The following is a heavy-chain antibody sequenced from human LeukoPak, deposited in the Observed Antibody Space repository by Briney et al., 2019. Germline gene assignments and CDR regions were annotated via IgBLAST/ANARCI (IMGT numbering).Heavy chain of an antibody. CDR3: ARASLTVTPLFDY. CDR2: IYSGGGT. V-gene: IGHV3-53*05. Sequence: GGSLRLSCAAYGFSVSANYMSWVRQAPGKGLEWVSVIYSGGGTYYADSVKGRFTISRDNSKNTLYLQMNSLGSEDTAVYYCARASLTVTPLFDYWGQGTLVTVSS. CDR1: GFSVSANY. D-gene: IGHD4-17*01. J-gene: IGHJ4*02.